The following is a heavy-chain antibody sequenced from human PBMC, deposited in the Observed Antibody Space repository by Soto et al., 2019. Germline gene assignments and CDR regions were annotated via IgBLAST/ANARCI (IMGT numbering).Heavy chain of an antibody. V-gene: IGHV4-59*01. CDR3: ARGEARGLTYYDFWSGSKGYYYYGMDV. D-gene: IGHD3-3*01. J-gene: IGHJ6*02. Sequence: KPSETLSLTCTVSSGSISSYYWSWIRQPPGKGLEWIGYIYYSGSTNYNPSLKSRVTISVDTSKNQFSLKLSSVTAADTAVYYCARGEARGLTYYDFWSGSKGYYYYGMDVWGQGTTVTVSS. CDR2: IYYSGST. CDR1: SGSISSYY.